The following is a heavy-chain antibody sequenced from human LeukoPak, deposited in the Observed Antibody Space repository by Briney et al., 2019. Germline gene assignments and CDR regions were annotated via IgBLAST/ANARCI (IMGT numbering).Heavy chain of an antibody. V-gene: IGHV4-34*01. Sequence: SETLSLTCAVYGESFSGYYWSWIRQPPGKGLEWIGEINHSGSTNYNPSLKSRVTISVDTSKNQFSLKLSSVTAADTAVYYCARQKYCSSTSCYTSGVGYYYYYMDVWGKGTTVTVSS. J-gene: IGHJ6*03. D-gene: IGHD2-2*02. CDR1: GESFSGYY. CDR3: ARQKYCSSTSCYTSGVGYYYYYMDV. CDR2: INHSGST.